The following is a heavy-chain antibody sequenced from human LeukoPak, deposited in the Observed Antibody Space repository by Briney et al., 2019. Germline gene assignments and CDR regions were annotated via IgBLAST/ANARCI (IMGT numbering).Heavy chain of an antibody. Sequence: PSETLSLTCSISDGSISINYWSWIWQTPGKGQEWIGYVHYTGSTNYNAALKRRVTISLDTSKSQFSLSLRSVTAADGAMYYCARAASGWYGVFDLWGQGTLVTVSS. CDR1: DGSISINY. CDR3: ARAASGWYGVFDL. V-gene: IGHV4-59*08. CDR2: VHYTGST. D-gene: IGHD6-19*01. J-gene: IGHJ4*02.